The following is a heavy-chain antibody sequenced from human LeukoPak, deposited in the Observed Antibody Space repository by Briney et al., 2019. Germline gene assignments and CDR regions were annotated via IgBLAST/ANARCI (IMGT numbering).Heavy chain of an antibody. CDR3: ARVLYYYDSSGPSGY. CDR1: GFTFTNYW. V-gene: IGHV3-21*04. CDR2: ISSSGIYI. D-gene: IGHD3-22*01. Sequence: GGSLRLSCAASGFTFTNYWMTWVRQAPGKGLEWVSSISSSGIYIYYADSVKGRFTTSRDNAKNSLYLQMNSLRAEDTAVYYCARVLYYYDSSGPSGYWGQGTLVTVSS. J-gene: IGHJ4*02.